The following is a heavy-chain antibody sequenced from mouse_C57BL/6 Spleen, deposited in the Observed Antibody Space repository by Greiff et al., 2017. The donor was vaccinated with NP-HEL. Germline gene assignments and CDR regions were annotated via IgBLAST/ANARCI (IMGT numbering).Heavy chain of an antibody. CDR1: GYTFTSYW. CDR2: IYPGSGST. V-gene: IGHV1-55*01. Sequence: QVQLQQSGAELVKPGASVKMSCKASGYTFTSYWITWVKQRPGQGLEWIGDIYPGSGSTNYNEKFKSKATLTVDTSSSTAYMQLSSLTSEDSAVYYCARAYSNYVVYAMDYWGQGTSVTVSS. J-gene: IGHJ4*01. CDR3: ARAYSNYVVYAMDY. D-gene: IGHD2-5*01.